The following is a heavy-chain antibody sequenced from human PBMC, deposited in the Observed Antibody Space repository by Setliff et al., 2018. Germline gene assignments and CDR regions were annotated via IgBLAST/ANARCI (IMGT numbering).Heavy chain of an antibody. J-gene: IGHJ4*02. CDR3: ARLGGGTAAVLYLDY. Sequence: SETLSLTCTVSPGSISRHYWSWFRQAPGKGLEWIGYRHDNGERDYNPSLGSRVTISVDTSKNQFSLMLTSVTAADTAAYYCARLGGGTAAVLYLDYWGQGALVTVSS. CDR1: PGSISRHY. CDR2: RHDNGER. D-gene: IGHD6-13*01. V-gene: IGHV4-59*11.